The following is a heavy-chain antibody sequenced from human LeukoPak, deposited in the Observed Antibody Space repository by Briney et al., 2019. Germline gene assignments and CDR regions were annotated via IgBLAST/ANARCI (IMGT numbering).Heavy chain of an antibody. D-gene: IGHD3-22*01. V-gene: IGHV1-69*13. CDR2: ITPMFGTA. CDR3: AREWGHDTSGYFFGY. Sequence: ASVKVSCTASGGTFSSYAISWVRQAPGQGLEWMGGITPMFGTANYAQKFQGRVTITADESTSTAYMELSSLRSEDTAVYYCAREWGHDTSGYFFGYWGQGTLVTVSS. CDR1: GGTFSSYA. J-gene: IGHJ4*02.